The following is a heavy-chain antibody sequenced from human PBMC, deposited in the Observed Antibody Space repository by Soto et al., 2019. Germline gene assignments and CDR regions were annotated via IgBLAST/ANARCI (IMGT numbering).Heavy chain of an antibody. Sequence: GETLKISCKGSGYSFAGYWITWVRQKPGKGLEWMGRIDPSDSQTYYSPSFRGHVTISVTKSITTVFLQWSSLRASDTAMYYCARQIYDSDTGPNFQYYFDSWGQGTPVTVSS. CDR3: ARQIYDSDTGPNFQYYFDS. D-gene: IGHD3-22*01. V-gene: IGHV5-10-1*01. CDR2: IDPSDSQT. CDR1: GYSFAGYW. J-gene: IGHJ4*02.